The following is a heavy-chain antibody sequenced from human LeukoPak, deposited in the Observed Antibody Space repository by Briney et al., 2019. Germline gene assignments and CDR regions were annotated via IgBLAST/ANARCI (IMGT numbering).Heavy chain of an antibody. CDR3: ARMGGLLFGSHNDY. CDR2: ISSSSSYI. Sequence: PGGSLRLSCAASGFTFSSYEMNWVRQAPGKGLEWVSSISSSSSYIYYADSVEGRFTISRDNAKNSLYLQMNSLRAEDTAVYYCARMGGLLFGSHNDYWGQGTLVTVSS. J-gene: IGHJ4*02. V-gene: IGHV3-21*01. CDR1: GFTFSSYE. D-gene: IGHD2-21*02.